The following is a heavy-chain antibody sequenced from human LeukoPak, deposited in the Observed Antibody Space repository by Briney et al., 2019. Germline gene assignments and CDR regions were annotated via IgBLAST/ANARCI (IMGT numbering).Heavy chain of an antibody. J-gene: IGHJ6*02. CDR1: GFTFSSYS. Sequence: GGSLRLSCAASGFTFSSYSMNWVRQAPGKGLEWVSSISSSSSYIYYADSVKGRFTISRDNAKNSLYLQMNSLGAEDTAVYYCARDPQGLRYFDPPYDYYYGMDVWGQGTTVTVSS. CDR3: ARDPQGLRYFDPPYDYYYGMDV. D-gene: IGHD3-9*01. V-gene: IGHV3-21*01. CDR2: ISSSSSYI.